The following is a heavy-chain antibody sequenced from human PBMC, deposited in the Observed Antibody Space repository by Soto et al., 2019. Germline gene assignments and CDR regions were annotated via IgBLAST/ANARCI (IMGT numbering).Heavy chain of an antibody. CDR3: ARSHCSSTSCYYYYYGMDV. V-gene: IGHV3-33*01. Sequence: QVQLVESGGGVVQPGRSLRLSCAASGFTFSSYGMHWVRQAPGKGLEWVAVIWYDGSNKYYADSVKGRFTISRDNSKNPLYLQMKSLRAEDTAVYYCARSHCSSTSCYYYYYGMDVWGQGTTVTVSS. J-gene: IGHJ6*02. CDR2: IWYDGSNK. CDR1: GFTFSSYG. D-gene: IGHD2-2*01.